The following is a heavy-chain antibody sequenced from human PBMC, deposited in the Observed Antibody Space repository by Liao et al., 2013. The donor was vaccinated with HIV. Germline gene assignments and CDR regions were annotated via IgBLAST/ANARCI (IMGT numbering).Heavy chain of an antibody. V-gene: IGHV4-34*01. CDR2: INHSGSA. CDR1: GGSFSGYY. CDR3: ARGRSDDYGSENYDAFDI. D-gene: IGHD3-10*01. Sequence: QVQLHLWGAGLLKPSETLSLTCAVYGGSFSGYYWSWIRQPPGKGLEWIGEINHSGSANYNPSLKSRVTISVDTSKNQFSLKLSSVTAADTAVYYCARGRSDDYGSENYDAFDIWGQGTMVTVSS. J-gene: IGHJ3*02.